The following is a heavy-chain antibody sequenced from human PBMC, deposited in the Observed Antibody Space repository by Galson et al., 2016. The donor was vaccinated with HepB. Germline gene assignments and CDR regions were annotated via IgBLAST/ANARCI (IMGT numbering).Heavy chain of an antibody. CDR3: ATYYGGKGFDY. Sequence: SETLSLTCTVSGGSITSYYWSWIRQPPGKGLEWIGYIYYSGSPNYNPSLKSRVAISIDTSKNQCSLRLSSGTAADTALYYCATYYGGKGFDYWGQGTLVTVSS. V-gene: IGHV4-59*01. CDR1: GGSITSYY. CDR2: IYYSGSP. J-gene: IGHJ4*02. D-gene: IGHD4-23*01.